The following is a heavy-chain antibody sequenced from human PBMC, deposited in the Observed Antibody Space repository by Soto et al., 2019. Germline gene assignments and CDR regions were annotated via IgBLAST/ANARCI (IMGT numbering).Heavy chain of an antibody. V-gene: IGHV4-39*01. CDR2: IYYSGST. J-gene: IGHJ4*02. Sequence: SETLSLTCTVSGGSINSSSYYWGWIRQPPGKGLEWIGSIYYSGSTYYNPSLKSRVTISVDTSKNQFSLKLSSVTAADTAVYYCARRWLPYYFDYWGKGTLVTV. CDR1: GGSINSSSYY. D-gene: IGHD5-12*01. CDR3: ARRWLPYYFDY.